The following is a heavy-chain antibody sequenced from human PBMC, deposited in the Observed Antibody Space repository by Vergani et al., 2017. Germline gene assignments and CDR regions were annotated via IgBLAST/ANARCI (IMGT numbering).Heavy chain of an antibody. CDR3: ARVNTETNGHLYYYYYMDV. V-gene: IGHV4-34*01. CDR1: GGSFTSYH. Sequence: QVHLQQWGGGLLKPSETLSLTCVVNGGSFTSYHWTWIRQSPGEGLEWVGDIDHTGRPDYNPSLKSRNTMSVVKSRNQFSMTLNSVTATDTAIYFCARVNTETNGHLYYYYYMDVWGQGTAVTVS. CDR2: IDHTGRP. D-gene: IGHD4-11*01. J-gene: IGHJ6*03.